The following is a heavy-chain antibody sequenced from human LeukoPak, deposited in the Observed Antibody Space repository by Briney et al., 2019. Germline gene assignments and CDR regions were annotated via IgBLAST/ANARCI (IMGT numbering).Heavy chain of an antibody. CDR1: GGSFSGYY. V-gene: IGHV4-34*01. D-gene: IGHD3-16*01. CDR2: INHSGST. J-gene: IGHJ6*04. Sequence: SETLSLTCAVYGGSFSGYYWSWIRQPPGKGLEWIGEINHSGSTNYNPSLKNRVTISVDTSKNQFSLKLSSVTAADTAVYYCARGQIDYSSLNLKDHYYYYYGMDVWGKGTTVTVSS. CDR3: ARGQIDYSSLNLKDHYYYYYGMDV.